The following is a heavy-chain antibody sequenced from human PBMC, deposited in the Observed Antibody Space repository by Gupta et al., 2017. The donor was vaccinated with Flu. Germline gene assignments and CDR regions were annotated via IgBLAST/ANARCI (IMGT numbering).Heavy chain of an antibody. V-gene: IGHV4-59*08. J-gene: IGHJ4*02. CDR2: LYYSGSK. CDR3: ARHPAQMFITVFDY. Sequence: QVQLQESVPGLVKPSETLALTCTVSGGSISSYYWSWIRQPPGKGLEWSGYLYYSGSKNSNPTRKSRVTISVETSKNQCYLKLSYVTAEDTAVYYCARHPAQMFITVFDYWGQGNLVTVSS. D-gene: IGHD3-10*02. CDR1: GGSISSYY.